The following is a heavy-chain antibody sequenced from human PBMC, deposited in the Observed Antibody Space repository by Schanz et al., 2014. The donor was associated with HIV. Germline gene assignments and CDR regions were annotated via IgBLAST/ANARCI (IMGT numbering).Heavy chain of an antibody. CDR3: VKGLTASKGGFDY. D-gene: IGHD1-26*01. CDR2: ITWNNRVT. J-gene: IGHJ4*02. V-gene: IGHV3-9*01. Sequence: EIQLVESGGGLVQPGRSLRLSCAASGFTFDDYAMYWVRQAPGKGLEWVSGITWNNRVTGYADSVKGRFTISRDPAKNPLFLHMNNLRGDDTALYYCVKGLTASKGGFDYWGQGTLATVSS. CDR1: GFTFDDYA.